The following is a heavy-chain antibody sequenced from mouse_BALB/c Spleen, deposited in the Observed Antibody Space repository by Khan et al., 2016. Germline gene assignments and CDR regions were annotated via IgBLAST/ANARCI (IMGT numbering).Heavy chain of an antibody. J-gene: IGHJ4*01. V-gene: IGHV2-6-7*01. Sequence: QVQLKESGPGLVAPSQSLSITCTVSGFSLIAYGVNWVRQPPGKGLEWLGMIWGDGTTDFNSALKSRLNITTDNSKSQVFLKMNSLQTDDTARYYCARDGWGYYAMDYWGQGTSVTVSS. CDR2: IWGDGTT. CDR1: GFSLIAYG. CDR3: ARDGWGYYAMDY. D-gene: IGHD2-2*01.